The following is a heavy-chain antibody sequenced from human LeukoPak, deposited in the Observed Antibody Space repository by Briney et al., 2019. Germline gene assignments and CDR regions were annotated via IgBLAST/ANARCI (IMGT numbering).Heavy chain of an antibody. CDR1: GGSISSYY. V-gene: IGHV4-59*01. D-gene: IGHD4-11*01. Sequence: KPSETLSLTCTVSGGSISSYYWSWIRQPPGKGLEWIGYIYYSGSTNDNPSLKSRVTISVDTSKNQFSLKLSSVTAADTAVYYCARAIVGTVTTTFDYWGQGTLVTVSS. CDR2: IYYSGST. J-gene: IGHJ4*02. CDR3: ARAIVGTVTTTFDY.